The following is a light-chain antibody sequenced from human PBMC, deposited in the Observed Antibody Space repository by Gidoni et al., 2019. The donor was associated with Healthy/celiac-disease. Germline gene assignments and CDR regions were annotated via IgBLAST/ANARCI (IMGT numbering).Light chain of an antibody. CDR1: QSVLYSPNNKNY. CDR2: WAS. J-gene: IGKJ2*01. CDR3: QQYYSTPYT. Sequence: DIVMTQSPESLAVSLGERATINCKSSQSVLYSPNNKNYLAWYQQKPGQPPKPLIYWASTRESGVTDRFSGSGSGTDFTLTISSRQAEDVAVYYCQQYYSTPYTFGQGTKLEIK. V-gene: IGKV4-1*01.